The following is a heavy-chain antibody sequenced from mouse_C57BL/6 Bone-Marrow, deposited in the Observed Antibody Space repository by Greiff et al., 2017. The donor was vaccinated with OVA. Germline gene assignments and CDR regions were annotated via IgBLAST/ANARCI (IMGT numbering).Heavy chain of an antibody. CDR3: ARHEDRDYASYFDY. D-gene: IGHD2-13*01. CDR1: GYAFSSSW. V-gene: IGHV1-82*01. J-gene: IGHJ2*01. Sequence: QVQLQQSGPELVKPGASVKISCKASGYAFSSSWMNWVKQRPGKGLEWIGRIYPGDGDTNYNGKFKGKATLTADKSSRTAYMQLSSLTSVDSAVYSGARHEDRDYASYFDYWGGGTTLTVSA. CDR2: IYPGDGDT.